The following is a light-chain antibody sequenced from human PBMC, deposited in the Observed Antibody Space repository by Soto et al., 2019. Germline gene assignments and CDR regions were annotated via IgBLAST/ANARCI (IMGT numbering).Light chain of an antibody. Sequence: IEMTQSPATLSVSLGERATLSCRASRSVSSNFAWYQQKPGQAPRLLIYGASTRASDVPGRFSGSGSGTEFTLTISSLQSEDFAVYYCQQYNSWPRTFGQGTKVEIK. CDR2: GAS. CDR3: QQYNSWPRT. J-gene: IGKJ1*01. V-gene: IGKV3-15*01. CDR1: RSVSSN.